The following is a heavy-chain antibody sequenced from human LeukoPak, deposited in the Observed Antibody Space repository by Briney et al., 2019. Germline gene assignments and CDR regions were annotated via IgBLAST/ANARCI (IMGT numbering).Heavy chain of an antibody. CDR1: GGSISTYY. J-gene: IGHJ4*02. Sequence: SETLSLTCTVSGGSISTYYWTWIRQPPGKGLEWIGYIYYSGTTNYNPSLESRVTISIDTSKNQFSLKLNAVTAADTAVYYCARDYDSSGYYWSWGQGTLVTVSS. D-gene: IGHD3-22*01. CDR3: ARDYDSSGYYWS. CDR2: IYYSGTT. V-gene: IGHV4-59*01.